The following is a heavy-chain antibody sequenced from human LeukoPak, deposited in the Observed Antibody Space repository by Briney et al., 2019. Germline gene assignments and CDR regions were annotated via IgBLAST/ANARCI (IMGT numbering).Heavy chain of an antibody. D-gene: IGHD2-15*01. V-gene: IGHV4-39*01. CDR2: IYYSGST. Sequence: SETLSLTCTVSGGSISSSSYYWGWIRQPPGKGLEWIGSIYYSGSTYYNPSLKSRVTISVDTSKNQFSLKLSSVTAADTAVYYCARRSHCTGGSCYPVWGQGTTVTVSS. J-gene: IGHJ6*02. CDR3: ARRSHCTGGSCYPV. CDR1: GGSISSSSYY.